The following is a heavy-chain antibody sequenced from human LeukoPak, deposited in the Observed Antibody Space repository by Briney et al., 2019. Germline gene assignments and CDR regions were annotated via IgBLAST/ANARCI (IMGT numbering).Heavy chain of an antibody. D-gene: IGHD3-22*01. V-gene: IGHV4-39*01. Sequence: SETLSLTCTVSGGSINTNNYYWGWIRQPPGKGLEWIGSVSYSGSTSYNPSLKSRVTMSVDTSKNHFTLKLSSVTAADTAVYYCATHQRLNYYDRSGPPDYWGQGTLVTVSS. CDR2: VSYSGST. CDR1: GGSINTNNYY. CDR3: ATHQRLNYYDRSGPPDY. J-gene: IGHJ4*02.